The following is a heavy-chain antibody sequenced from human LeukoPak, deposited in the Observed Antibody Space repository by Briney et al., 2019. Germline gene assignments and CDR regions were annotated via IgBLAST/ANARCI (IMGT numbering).Heavy chain of an antibody. V-gene: IGHV1-18*01. CDR2: ISAYNGNT. D-gene: IGHD2-21*01. Sequence: GASVKVSCKASGYTFTSYGISWVRQAPGQGLEWMGWISAYNGNTNYAQKLQGRVTMTTYTSTSTAYMELRSLRSDETAVYYCARDATYCGGECYSKGPTFDIWGQGTMVTVSS. CDR1: GYTFTSYG. CDR3: ARDATYCGGECYSKGPTFDI. J-gene: IGHJ3*02.